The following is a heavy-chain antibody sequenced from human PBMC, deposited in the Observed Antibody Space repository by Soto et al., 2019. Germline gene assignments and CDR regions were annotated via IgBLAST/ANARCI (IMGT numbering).Heavy chain of an antibody. CDR1: GGSISNFY. CDR2: VHYTGTT. Sequence: QVQLQESGPGLVKPSETLSLTCTVSGGSISNFYWCWIRQPPGKGLEWLGYVHYTGTTNYNPSLNGRVAISVDTSKNQFSLKLSSVTAADTAVYYCARDRGDYQYYNMDVWGQGTTVTVSS. D-gene: IGHD3-10*01. V-gene: IGHV4-59*01. CDR3: ARDRGDYQYYNMDV. J-gene: IGHJ6*02.